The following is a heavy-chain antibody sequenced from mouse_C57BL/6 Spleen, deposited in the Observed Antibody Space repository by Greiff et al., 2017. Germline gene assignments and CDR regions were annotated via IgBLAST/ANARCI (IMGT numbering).Heavy chain of an antibody. CDR2: ISSGGDYI. CDR1: GFTFSSYA. CDR3: TRDGVGGNYAMDY. V-gene: IGHV5-9-1*02. J-gene: IGHJ4*01. D-gene: IGHD1-1*02. Sequence: EVKLVESGEGLVKPGGSLKLSCAASGFTFSSYAMSWVRQTPEKRLEWVAYISSGGDYIYYADTVKGRFTISRDNARNTLYLQMSSLKSEDTAMYYCTRDGVGGNYAMDYWGQGTSVTVSS.